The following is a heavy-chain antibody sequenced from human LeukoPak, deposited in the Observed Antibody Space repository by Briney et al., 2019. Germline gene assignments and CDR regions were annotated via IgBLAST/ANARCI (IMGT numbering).Heavy chain of an antibody. Sequence: SETLSLTCTVSGGSISSYYWSWIRQPAGKGLEWIGRIYTSGSTNYNPSLKSRVTMSVDTSKNQFSLKLSSVTAADTAVYYCARESPGYCSGGSCYFYGPFDYWGQGTLVTVSS. CDR2: IYTSGST. CDR3: ARESPGYCSGGSCYFYGPFDY. V-gene: IGHV4-4*07. J-gene: IGHJ4*02. CDR1: GGSISSYY. D-gene: IGHD2-15*01.